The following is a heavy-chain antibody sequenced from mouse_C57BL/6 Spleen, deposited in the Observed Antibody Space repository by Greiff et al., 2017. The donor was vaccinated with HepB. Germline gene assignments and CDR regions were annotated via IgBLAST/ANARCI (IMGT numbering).Heavy chain of an antibody. Sequence: VKLMESGAELVRPGASVTLSCKASGYTFTDYEMHWVKQTPVHGLEWIGAIDPETGGTAYNQKFKGKAILTADKSSSTAYMELRSLTSEDSAVYYCTRGGGGYDSYAMDYWGQGTSVTVSS. V-gene: IGHV1-15*01. CDR1: GYTFTDYE. CDR2: IDPETGGT. CDR3: TRGGGGYDSYAMDY. J-gene: IGHJ4*01. D-gene: IGHD2-2*01.